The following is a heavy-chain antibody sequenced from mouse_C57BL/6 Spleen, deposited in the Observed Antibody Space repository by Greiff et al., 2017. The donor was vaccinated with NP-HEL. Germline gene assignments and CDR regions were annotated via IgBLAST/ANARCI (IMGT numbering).Heavy chain of an antibody. Sequence: QVQLQQSGPELVKPGASVKISCKASGYAFSSSWMNWVKQRTGKGLEWIGRIYPGEGDTNYNGKFKGKATLTADKSSSTAYMQLSSLTSEDSAVYFCARRGDYDVPFAYWGQGTLVTVSA. CDR1: GYAFSSSW. CDR2: IYPGEGDT. V-gene: IGHV1-82*01. D-gene: IGHD2-4*01. CDR3: ARRGDYDVPFAY. J-gene: IGHJ3*01.